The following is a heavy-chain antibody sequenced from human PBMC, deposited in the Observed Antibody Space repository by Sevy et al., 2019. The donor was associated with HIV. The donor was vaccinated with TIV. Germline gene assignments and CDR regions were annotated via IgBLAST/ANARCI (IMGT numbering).Heavy chain of an antibody. CDR1: GFTFSSYA. CDR3: ARGTTMVRGVVLAYYYYYGMDV. D-gene: IGHD3-10*01. J-gene: IGHJ6*02. CDR2: ISYDGRNK. V-gene: IGHV3-30*04. Sequence: GGSLRLSCAASGFTFSSYAMHWVRQAPGKGLEWVAVISYDGRNKYYADSVKGRFTISRDNSKNTLYLQMNSLRAEDTAGYYGARGTTMVRGVVLAYYYYYGMDVWGQGTTVTVSS.